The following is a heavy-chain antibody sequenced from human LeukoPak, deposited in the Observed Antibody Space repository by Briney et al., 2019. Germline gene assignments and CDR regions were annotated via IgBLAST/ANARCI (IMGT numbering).Heavy chain of an antibody. V-gene: IGHV1-18*04. J-gene: IGHJ4*02. CDR3: ARDSPEVVTADY. D-gene: IGHD2-21*02. Sequence: ASVKVSCKASGYTFTSYYMHWVRQAPGQGLEWMGWISAYNGNTNYAQKLQGRVTMTTDTSTSTAYMELRSLRSDDTAVYYCARDSPEVVTADYWGQGTLVTVSS. CDR1: GYTFTSYY. CDR2: ISAYNGNT.